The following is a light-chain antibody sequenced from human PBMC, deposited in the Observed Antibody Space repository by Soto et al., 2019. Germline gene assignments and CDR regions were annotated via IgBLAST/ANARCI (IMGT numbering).Light chain of an antibody. Sequence: DIQMTQSPSSVSASVGDRVTITCRASQGISSWLAWYQQKPGKAPKLLIYAASSLQSGVPSRFSGSGSGTDFTLTISRLEPEDFAVYWCQQYDSSPRTFGQGTKVDIK. CDR2: AAS. CDR3: QQYDSSPRT. V-gene: IGKV1-12*01. CDR1: QGISSW. J-gene: IGKJ1*01.